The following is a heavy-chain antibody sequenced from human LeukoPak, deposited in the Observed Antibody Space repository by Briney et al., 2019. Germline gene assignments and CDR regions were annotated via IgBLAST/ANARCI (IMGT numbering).Heavy chain of an antibody. CDR1: GFTFSSYA. V-gene: IGHV3-30-3*01. CDR2: ISYDGSNK. CDR3: ARAASTGTTKRELDY. Sequence: GGFLRLSCAASGFTFSSYAMHWVRQAPGKGLEWVAVISYDGSNKYYADSVKGRFTISRDNSKNTLYLQMNSLRAEDTAVYYCARAASTGTTKRELDYWGQGTLVTVSS. D-gene: IGHD1-7*01. J-gene: IGHJ4*02.